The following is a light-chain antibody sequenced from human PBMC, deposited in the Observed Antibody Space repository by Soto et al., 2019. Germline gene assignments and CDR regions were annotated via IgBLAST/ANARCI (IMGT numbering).Light chain of an antibody. CDR2: VAS. J-gene: IGKJ1*01. Sequence: DIQMTQSPSSLSASVGDRVTFTCRASQDIKDHLGWYQQKPGKAPKSLIYVASRLQSGVPPRFSGSGSGTEFTLTISRLQPEEFASYFCLQHNSDPWTFGQGTKVDI. CDR1: QDIKDH. CDR3: LQHNSDPWT. V-gene: IGKV1-17*01.